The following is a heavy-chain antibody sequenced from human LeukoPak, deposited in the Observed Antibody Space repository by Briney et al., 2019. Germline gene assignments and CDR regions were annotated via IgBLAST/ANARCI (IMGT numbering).Heavy chain of an antibody. D-gene: IGHD7-27*01. V-gene: IGHV3-23*01. CDR2: ITTSDGNT. J-gene: IGHJ4*02. CDR1: GFPFSSYW. CDR3: AKDGGLWVSAHWGDS. Sequence: PGGSLRLSCVASGFPFSSYWMTWVRQAPGKGLEWVSTITTSDGNTYYADSVKGRFTVSRDNSKNTLFLQMNSPRAEDTAVYYCAKDGGLWVSAHWGDSWGRGTLVTVSS.